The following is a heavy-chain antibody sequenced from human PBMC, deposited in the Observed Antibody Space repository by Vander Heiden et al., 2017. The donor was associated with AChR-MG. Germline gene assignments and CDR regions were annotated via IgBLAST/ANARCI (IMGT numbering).Heavy chain of an antibody. Sequence: QVQLQESGPGLVKPSETLSTTCTVSGGSVSITSFYWRWIRQPPEKGLEWIGYIYYSGSTKYNPSLNSRVTISVDTSKNKFSMKLRSVTAADTAVYYCARGGAGDGYNSNWFDPWGQGTLVTVSS. CDR2: IYYSGST. J-gene: IGHJ5*02. CDR1: GGSVSITSFY. CDR3: ARGGAGDGYNSNWFDP. D-gene: IGHD5-12*01. V-gene: IGHV4-61*01.